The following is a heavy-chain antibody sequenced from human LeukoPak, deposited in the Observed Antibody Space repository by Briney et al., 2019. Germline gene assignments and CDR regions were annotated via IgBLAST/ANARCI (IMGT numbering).Heavy chain of an antibody. D-gene: IGHD5-12*01. CDR3: ARGTYGGYSGYLNWFDP. J-gene: IGHJ5*02. CDR2: IYYSGST. V-gene: IGHV4-59*01. CDR1: GGSISSYY. Sequence: SETLSLTCTVSGGSISSYYWSWIRQPPGKGLEWIGYIYYSGSTNYNPSLQSRVTISVDTSKNQFSLKLSSVTAADTAVYYCARGTYGGYSGYLNWFDPWGQGTLVTVSS.